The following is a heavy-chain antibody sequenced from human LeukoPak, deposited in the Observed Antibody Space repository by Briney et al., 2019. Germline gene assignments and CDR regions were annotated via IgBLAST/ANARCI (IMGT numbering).Heavy chain of an antibody. D-gene: IGHD1-26*01. CDR3: AREWELHLFDY. CDR2: IIPIFGTA. Sequence: SVKVSCKASGGTFISYAISWVRQAPGQGVEWMGRIIPIFGTANYAQKFQGRVTITTDESTSTAYMELSSLRSEDTAVYYCAREWELHLFDYWGQGTLVTVSS. J-gene: IGHJ4*02. V-gene: IGHV1-69*05. CDR1: GGTFISYA.